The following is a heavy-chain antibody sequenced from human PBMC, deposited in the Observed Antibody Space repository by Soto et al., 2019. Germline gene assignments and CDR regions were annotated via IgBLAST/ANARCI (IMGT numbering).Heavy chain of an antibody. D-gene: IGHD1-1*01. CDR3: ARGWPTPAGSQIDY. Sequence: PSETLSLTCAVYGGSFSGYYWSWIRQPPGKGLEWIGEINHSGSTNYNPSLKSRVTISVDTSKNQFSLKLSSVTAADTAVYYCARGWPTPAGSQIDYWGQGTLVTVSS. CDR2: INHSGST. J-gene: IGHJ4*02. CDR1: GGSFSGYY. V-gene: IGHV4-34*01.